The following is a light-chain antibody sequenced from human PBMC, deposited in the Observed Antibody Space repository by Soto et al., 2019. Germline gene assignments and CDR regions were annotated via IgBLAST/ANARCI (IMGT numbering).Light chain of an antibody. CDR3: SSYTSSSDVV. CDR2: DVS. CDR1: SSDVGGYNY. Sequence: QSVLTQPASVSGSPGQSITISCTGTSSDVGGYNYVSWYQHHPGKAPKLMIYDVSNRPSGVSNRFSGSKSGNTASLTISGLQAEDEADYYCSSYTSSSDVVFGGGTQLTVL. J-gene: IGLJ2*01. V-gene: IGLV2-14*03.